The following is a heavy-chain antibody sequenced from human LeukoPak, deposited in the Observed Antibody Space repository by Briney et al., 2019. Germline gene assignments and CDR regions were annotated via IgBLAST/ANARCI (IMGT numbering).Heavy chain of an antibody. D-gene: IGHD6-19*01. CDR1: GFTFSSKS. CDR3: TRGSSWSQYYYYYYMDV. J-gene: IGHJ6*03. Sequence: VGSLRLSCAASGFTFSSKSMNWVRQAPGKGLEWVSSITTTSSYIYYADSVKGRFTISRDNAKNSLYLEMNSLRAEDTAVYYCTRGSSWSQYYYYYYMDVWGEGTTVTVSS. CDR2: ITTTSSYI. V-gene: IGHV3-21*01.